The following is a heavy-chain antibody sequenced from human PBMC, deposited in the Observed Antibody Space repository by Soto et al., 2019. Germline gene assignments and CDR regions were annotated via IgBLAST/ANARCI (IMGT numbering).Heavy chain of an antibody. CDR2: MHYTGFS. J-gene: IGHJ4*02. CDR1: GDSVTGHY. Sequence: SETLSLTCSFSGDSVTGHYLTWIRQSPEKGLEWIGYMHYTGFSHYNPSLKSRVTISVDRSKNHFTLQLTSVTAADTAVYYCAIYYDFWSGFMGSLSKPRYFDFWGQGTLVTVSS. V-gene: IGHV4-59*02. CDR3: AIYYDFWSGFMGSLSKPRYFDF. D-gene: IGHD3-3*01.